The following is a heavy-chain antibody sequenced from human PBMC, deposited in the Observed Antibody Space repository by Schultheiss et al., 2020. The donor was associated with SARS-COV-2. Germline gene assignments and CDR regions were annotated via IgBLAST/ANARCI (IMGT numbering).Heavy chain of an antibody. CDR2: ISWNSDRI. CDR1: GFTFSDYY. V-gene: IGHV3-11*04. Sequence: GESLKISCAVSGFTFSDYYMSWIRQAPGKGLEWVSSISWNSDRIAYVDSVKGRFTISRDNAKKSLYLQMNSLTPEDTAVYHCARDLKDGDYAGVFDFWGQGTLVTVSS. J-gene: IGHJ4*02. CDR3: ARDLKDGDYAGVFDF. D-gene: IGHD4-17*01.